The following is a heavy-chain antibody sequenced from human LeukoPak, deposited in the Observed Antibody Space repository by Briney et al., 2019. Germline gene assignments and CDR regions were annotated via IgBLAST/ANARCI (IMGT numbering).Heavy chain of an antibody. D-gene: IGHD5-24*01. CDR3: ARGILVEMATIGGYAFDI. J-gene: IGHJ3*02. Sequence: SETLSLTCTVSGGSISSYYWSWIRQPAGKGLEWIGRIYTSGSTNYNPSLKSRVTMSVDTSKNQFSLKLSSVTAADTAVYYCARGILVEMATIGGYAFDIWGQGTMVTVSS. CDR2: IYTSGST. V-gene: IGHV4-4*07. CDR1: GGSISSYY.